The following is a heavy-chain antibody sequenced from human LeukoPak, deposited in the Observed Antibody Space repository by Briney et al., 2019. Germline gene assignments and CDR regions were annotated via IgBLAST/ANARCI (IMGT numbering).Heavy chain of an antibody. CDR3: ARGRLSTL. D-gene: IGHD2-2*01. J-gene: IGHJ4*02. CDR2: MNPNGIAA. V-gene: IGHV1-8*01. Sequence: GASVKVSCKASGYPFSIYDVNWVRQAAGQGLEWLGWMNPNGIAAGYSQKFRDRVTLTMDTSTSTAYLELSSLRSEDTAVYYCARGRLSTLWGQGTLVTVSS. CDR1: GYPFSIYD.